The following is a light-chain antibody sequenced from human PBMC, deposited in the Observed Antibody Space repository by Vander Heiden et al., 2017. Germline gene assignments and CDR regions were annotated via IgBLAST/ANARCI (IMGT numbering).Light chain of an antibody. Sequence: DIQMTQSPSTLSASVGDRLTITCRASQSVGSWVAWYQQKPGRAPRPLIFKASTLQSGVPSRFIGSGSGNEFTLTISSLQPDDFATYYCQQYNGYPTFGQGTKVEIK. CDR3: QQYNGYPT. J-gene: IGKJ1*01. CDR1: QSVGSW. V-gene: IGKV1-5*03. CDR2: KAS.